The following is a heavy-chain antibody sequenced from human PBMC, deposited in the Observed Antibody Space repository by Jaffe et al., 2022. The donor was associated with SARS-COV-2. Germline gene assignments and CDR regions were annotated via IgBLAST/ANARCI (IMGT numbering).Heavy chain of an antibody. Sequence: QVQLVQSGAEVKKPGASVKVSCKASGYTFTGYYMHWVRQAPGQGLEWMGWINPNSGGTNYAQKFQGRVTMTRDTSISTAYMELSRLRSDDTAVYYCARDRDQIVGAIHFQHWGQGTLVTVSS. J-gene: IGHJ1*01. CDR2: INPNSGGT. D-gene: IGHD1-26*01. CDR1: GYTFTGYY. CDR3: ARDRDQIVGAIHFQH. V-gene: IGHV1-2*02.